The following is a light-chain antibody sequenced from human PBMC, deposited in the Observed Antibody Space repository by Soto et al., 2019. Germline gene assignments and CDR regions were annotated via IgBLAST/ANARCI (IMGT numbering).Light chain of an antibody. V-gene: IGKV4-1*01. J-gene: IGKJ3*01. CDR2: WAS. Sequence: DXVMTQSRDSRALSLGERATLNCNSSGSLLSSSNNKNFLAWYQQKPCLPPRLIIYWASTRESGVPYLFSGSGSGTSFTLTISSLQAEDGAVYYCHQYYSSPFSFGPVTKV. CDR3: HQYYSSPFS. CDR1: GSLLSSSNNKNF.